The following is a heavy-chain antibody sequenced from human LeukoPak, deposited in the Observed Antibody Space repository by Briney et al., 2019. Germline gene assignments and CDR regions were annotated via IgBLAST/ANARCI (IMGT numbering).Heavy chain of an antibody. CDR1: GYTFTSYG. Sequence: ASVTVSCKASGYTFTSYGISWVRQAPGQGLEWMGWISAYNGNTNYAQKLQGRVTMTTDTSTSTAYMELRSLRSDDTAVYYCARWLYGGSSGLFGYWGQGTLVTVSS. CDR3: ARWLYGGSSGLFGY. J-gene: IGHJ4*02. V-gene: IGHV1-18*01. D-gene: IGHD3-22*01. CDR2: ISAYNGNT.